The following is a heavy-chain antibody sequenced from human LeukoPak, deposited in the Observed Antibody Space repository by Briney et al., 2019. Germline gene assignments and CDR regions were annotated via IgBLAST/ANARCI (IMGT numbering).Heavy chain of an antibody. Sequence: GESLKISCKGSGYSFTSYWFGWVRQMPGKGLEWMGIIYPGDSDTRYSPSFQGQVTISADKSISTAYLQWSSLKASDTAMYYCARQRRNGGIAASNDAFDIWGQGTMVTVSS. CDR2: IYPGDSDT. V-gene: IGHV5-51*01. CDR3: ARQRRNGGIAASNDAFDI. CDR1: GYSFTSYW. J-gene: IGHJ3*02. D-gene: IGHD6-13*01.